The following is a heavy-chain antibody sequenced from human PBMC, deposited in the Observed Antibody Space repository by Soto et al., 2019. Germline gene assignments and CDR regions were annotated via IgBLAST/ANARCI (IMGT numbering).Heavy chain of an antibody. CDR2: IYPGDSDI. CDR3: ARQPSIFGPVHDAFDI. Sequence: LKISCKVYGYSFTGYWIGWVRQRPEKGLEWMVIIYPGDSDIRYNPSFQGQVTISADKSANTAYLQWSSLKASDTAMYYCARQPSIFGPVHDAFDIWGQGTMVTVSS. V-gene: IGHV5-51*01. J-gene: IGHJ3*02. CDR1: GYSFTGYW. D-gene: IGHD3-3*01.